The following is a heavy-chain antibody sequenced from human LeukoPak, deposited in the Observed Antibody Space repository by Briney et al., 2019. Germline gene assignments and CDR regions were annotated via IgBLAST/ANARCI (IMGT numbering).Heavy chain of an antibody. Sequence: RGSLRLSCAASGFTFSSYGMHWVRQAPGKGLEWVANIKQDGSEKYYVDSVKGRFTISRDNAKNSLYLQMNSLRAEDTAVYYCARDELQFDYWGQGTLVTVSS. CDR2: IKQDGSEK. V-gene: IGHV3-7*01. J-gene: IGHJ4*02. D-gene: IGHD2-21*01. CDR3: ARDELQFDY. CDR1: GFTFSSYG.